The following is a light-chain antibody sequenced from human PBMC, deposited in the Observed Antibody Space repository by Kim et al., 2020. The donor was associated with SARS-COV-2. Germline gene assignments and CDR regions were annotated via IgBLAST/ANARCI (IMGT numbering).Light chain of an antibody. CDR1: DIGSKS. CDR2: YVR. CDR3: QVWNSSSDHRV. Sequence: APGKTARISCGGTDIGSKSVHCYQQTPGQAPVLFIYYVRDRPSGIPEPFSGSICGNTATLTISRVEAGDEADYYCQVWNSSSDHRVFGGGTQLTVL. V-gene: IGLV3-21*04. J-gene: IGLJ3*02.